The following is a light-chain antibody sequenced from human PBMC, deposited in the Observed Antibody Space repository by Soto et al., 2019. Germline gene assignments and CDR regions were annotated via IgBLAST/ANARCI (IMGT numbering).Light chain of an antibody. CDR3: HHYNSYPGT. Sequence: DVRMTQSPSTLSATVGDRVTITCRASQSVTSWLAWYQQKPGKAPKVLIYDASSLESGVPSRFSGSGSGTEFTLTISSLHPDDFAPYYCHHYNSYPGTFGQGTKVEIK. CDR2: DAS. J-gene: IGKJ1*01. CDR1: QSVTSW. V-gene: IGKV1-5*01.